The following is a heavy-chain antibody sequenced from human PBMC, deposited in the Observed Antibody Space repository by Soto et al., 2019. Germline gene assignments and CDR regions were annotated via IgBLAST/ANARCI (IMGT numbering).Heavy chain of an antibody. CDR3: ARWPRAMVRGGPSDY. CDR2: ISSSSSYI. V-gene: IGHV3-21*01. J-gene: IGHJ4*02. D-gene: IGHD3-10*01. Sequence: GGSLRLSCAASGFTFSSYSMNWVRQAPGKGLEWVSSISSSSSYIYYADSVKGRFTISRDNAKNSLYLQMNSLRAEDTAVYYCARWPRAMVRGGPSDYWGQGTLVTVAS. CDR1: GFTFSSYS.